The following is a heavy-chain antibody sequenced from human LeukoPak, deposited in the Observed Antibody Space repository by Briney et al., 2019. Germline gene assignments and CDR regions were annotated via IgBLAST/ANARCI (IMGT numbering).Heavy chain of an antibody. V-gene: IGHV4-4*09. J-gene: IGHJ5*02. CDR1: GASIITYY. CDR3: ATTTKLAWFDP. CDR2: IDTSGST. D-gene: IGHD1-26*01. Sequence: PSETLSLTCTVSGASIITYYWSWIRQPPGKGLEWIGYIDTSGSTNSSPSLKSRVTISVDASKNQFSLKLSSVTAADTAVYYCATTTKLAWFDPWGQGTLVTVSS.